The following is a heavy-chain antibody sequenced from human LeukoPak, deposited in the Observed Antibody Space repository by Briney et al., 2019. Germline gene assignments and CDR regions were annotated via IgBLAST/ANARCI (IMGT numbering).Heavy chain of an antibody. V-gene: IGHV1-24*01. CDR1: GYTLTELS. D-gene: IGHD3-22*01. CDR3: ATGFDSSGYNP. J-gene: IGHJ4*02. Sequence: ASVTVSCKVSGYTLTELSMHWVRQGPGKGLEWMGCFDREDGETIYAQKFQGIVTMTEDTSTDTAYMELSSLRSEDTAVYYCATGFDSSGYNPWGQGTLVTVSS. CDR2: FDREDGET.